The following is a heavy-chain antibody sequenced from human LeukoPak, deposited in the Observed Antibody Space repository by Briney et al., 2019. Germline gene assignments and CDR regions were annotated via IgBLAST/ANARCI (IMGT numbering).Heavy chain of an antibody. V-gene: IGHV1-46*01. Sequence: ASVKVSCKTSGYTFTSYHIHWVRQAPGQGLEWMGIIDPGYTATTYVQKFQGRLTMTTDTSTSAVYMELNSLRSEDTAVYYCTRDGGNWGDSDYWGQGTLVTVSS. CDR2: IDPGYTAT. D-gene: IGHD7-27*01. CDR1: GYTFTSYH. CDR3: TRDGGNWGDSDY. J-gene: IGHJ4*02.